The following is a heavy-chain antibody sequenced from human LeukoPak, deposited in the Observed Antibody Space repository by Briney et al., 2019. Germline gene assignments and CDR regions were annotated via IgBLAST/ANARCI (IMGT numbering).Heavy chain of an antibody. CDR3: ARRNYLGSPFDY. V-gene: IGHV4-39*01. J-gene: IGHJ4*02. CDR1: GGSISSSSYY. Sequence: SETLSLTCTVSGGSISSSSYYRGWIRQPPGKGLEWIGSIYYSGSTYYNASLKSRVTIFVDTSKNQFSLKLSSLTAADTAVYYCARRNYLGSPFDYWGQGILVTVSS. CDR2: IYYSGST. D-gene: IGHD7-27*01.